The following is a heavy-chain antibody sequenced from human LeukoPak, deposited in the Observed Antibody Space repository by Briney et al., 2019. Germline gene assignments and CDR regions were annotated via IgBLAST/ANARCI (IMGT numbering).Heavy chain of an antibody. J-gene: IGHJ3*02. CDR2: IYYSGST. D-gene: IGHD2-2*01. V-gene: IGHV4-30-4*01. Sequence: SETLSLTCTVSGGSISSGDYYWSWIRQPPGKGLEWIGYIYYSGSTYYNPSLKSRVTISVDTSKNQFSLKLSSVTAADTAGYYCARGDCSSTSCYAGLYAFDIWGQGTMVTVSS. CDR1: GGSISSGDYY. CDR3: ARGDCSSTSCYAGLYAFDI.